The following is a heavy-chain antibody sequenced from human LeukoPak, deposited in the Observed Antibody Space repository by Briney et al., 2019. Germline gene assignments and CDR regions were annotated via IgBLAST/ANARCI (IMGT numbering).Heavy chain of an antibody. CDR1: GFSFSSYA. Sequence: PGGSLRLSCAASGFSFSSYAMSWVRQAPGTGLEWVSAIVGSGGNMYYADSVKGRFTISRDNFKSTLYLQMNSLRAEDTAVYYCAKGLTWDSTSCSDWGQGTLVTVSS. CDR2: IVGSGGNM. CDR3: AKGLTWDSTSCSD. V-gene: IGHV3-23*01. J-gene: IGHJ4*02. D-gene: IGHD2-2*01.